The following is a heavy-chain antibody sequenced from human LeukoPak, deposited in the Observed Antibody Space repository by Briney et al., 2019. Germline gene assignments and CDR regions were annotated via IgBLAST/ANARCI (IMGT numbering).Heavy chain of an antibody. V-gene: IGHV1-24*01. CDR1: GYTLTELS. CDR3: ATDLGGLGEQQLLDY. Sequence: ASVKVSCKVSGYTLTELSMHWVRQAPGKGLEWMGGFDPEDGETIYAQKFQGRVTMTEDTSTDTAYMELSSLRSEDTAVYYCATDLGGLGEQQLLDYWGQGTLVTVSS. J-gene: IGHJ4*02. CDR2: FDPEDGET. D-gene: IGHD6-13*01.